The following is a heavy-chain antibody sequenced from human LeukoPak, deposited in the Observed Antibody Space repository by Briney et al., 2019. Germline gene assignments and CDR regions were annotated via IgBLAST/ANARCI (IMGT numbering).Heavy chain of an antibody. J-gene: IGHJ2*01. V-gene: IGHV3-33*06. CDR3: AKDRTVGASYWYFDL. Sequence: GSLRLSCAASGFTFSSYGMHWVRQAPGKGLEWGAGIWYDGSNKYYADSVKGRFTISRDSSRNTLFMHMNTLRAEDTAIYYCAKDRTVGASYWYFDLWGRGTLVTVSS. D-gene: IGHD1-26*01. CDR1: GFTFSSYG. CDR2: IWYDGSNK.